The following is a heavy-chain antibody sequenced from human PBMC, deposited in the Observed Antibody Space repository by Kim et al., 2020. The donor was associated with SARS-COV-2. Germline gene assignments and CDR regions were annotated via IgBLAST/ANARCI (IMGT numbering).Heavy chain of an antibody. CDR3: ARDRGPYDYYDSSGYIDY. CDR2: INPSGGST. CDR1: GYTFTSYY. J-gene: IGHJ4*02. Sequence: ASVKVSCKASGYTFTSYYMHWVRQAPGQGLEWMGIINPSGGSTSYAQKFQGRVTMTRDTSTSTVYMELSSLRSEDTAVYYCARDRGPYDYYDSSGYIDYWGQGTLVTVSS. V-gene: IGHV1-46*01. D-gene: IGHD3-22*01.